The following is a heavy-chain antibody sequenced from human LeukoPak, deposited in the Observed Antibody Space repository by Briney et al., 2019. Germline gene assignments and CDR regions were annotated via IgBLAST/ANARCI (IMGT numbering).Heavy chain of an antibody. CDR1: GFTFSSYV. J-gene: IGHJ4*02. D-gene: IGHD5-18*01. CDR3: ARGGGIYSYGRYYFDY. Sequence: PGRSLRLSCAASGFTFSSYVMHWVRQAPGKGLEWVAVISYDGSNKYYADSVKGRFTISRDNSKNTLYLQMNSLRAEDTAVYYCARGGGIYSYGRYYFDYCGQGTLVTVSS. CDR2: ISYDGSNK. V-gene: IGHV3-30-3*01.